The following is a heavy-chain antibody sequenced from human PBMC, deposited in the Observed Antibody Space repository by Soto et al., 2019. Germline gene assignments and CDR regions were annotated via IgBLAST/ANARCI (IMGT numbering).Heavy chain of an antibody. J-gene: IGHJ4*02. V-gene: IGHV4-39*01. Sequence: PSETLSLTCTVSGGSISSSSYYWGWIRQPPGKGLEWIGSIYYSGSTYSNPSLKSRVTISVDTSKNQFSLKLSSVTAADTAFYYCVRSDYYAKIDYWGPGTLVPVSS. CDR3: VRSDYYAKIDY. D-gene: IGHD3-10*01. CDR2: IYYSGST. CDR1: GGSISSSSYY.